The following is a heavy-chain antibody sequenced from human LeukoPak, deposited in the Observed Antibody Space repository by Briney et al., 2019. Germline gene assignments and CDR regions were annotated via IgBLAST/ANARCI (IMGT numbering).Heavy chain of an antibody. D-gene: IGHD1-26*01. CDR1: GYSFTSYW. J-gene: IGHJ4*02. CDR2: IYPGDSDS. Sequence: GESLKISCKGSGYSFTSYWIGWVRQMPGKGLEWMGIIYPGDSDSRYSPSFQGQVTISADKSISIAYLQWSSLKTADTAMYYCARRYSGSYYFDYWGQGTLVTVSS. CDR3: ARRYSGSYYFDY. V-gene: IGHV5-51*01.